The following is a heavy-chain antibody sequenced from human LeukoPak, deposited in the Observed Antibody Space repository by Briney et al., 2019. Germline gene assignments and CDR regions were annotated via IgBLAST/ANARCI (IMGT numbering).Heavy chain of an antibody. CDR3: ARDGLNYYGSGSFSPYYYYGMDV. CDR1: GFTFSTYA. D-gene: IGHD3-10*01. V-gene: IGHV3-23*01. CDR2: IGDTT. Sequence: GGSLRLSCAASGFTFSTYAMSWVRQAPGKGLEWVSAIGDTTYYADSVKGRFTISRDNSKNTLYLQMNSLRAEDTAVYYCARDGLNYYGSGSFSPYYYYGMDVWGQGTTVTVSS. J-gene: IGHJ6*02.